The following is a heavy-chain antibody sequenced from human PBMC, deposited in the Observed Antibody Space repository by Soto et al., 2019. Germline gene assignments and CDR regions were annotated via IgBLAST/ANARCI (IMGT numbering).Heavy chain of an antibody. CDR1: GYTFTSYA. J-gene: IGHJ4*02. V-gene: IGHV1-3*01. Sequence: QVQLVQSGAEVKKPGASVKVSCKASGYTFTSYAIHWVRQAPGQRLEWMGWINAGNGNTKYSQKFQGRVTITRDTSASTAYMELRSLTSEDTAVYYCARDGAVSGNSNFDYWGQGTLVTVCS. CDR3: ARDGAVSGNSNFDY. CDR2: INAGNGNT. D-gene: IGHD6-19*01.